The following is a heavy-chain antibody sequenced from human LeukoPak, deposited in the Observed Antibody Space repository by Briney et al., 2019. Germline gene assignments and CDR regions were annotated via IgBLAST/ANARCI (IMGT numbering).Heavy chain of an antibody. V-gene: IGHV4-39*01. D-gene: IGHD1-26*01. CDR3: ARLYGSYLIYFDY. Sequence: SSETLSLTCTVSGGSISSSSYYWGWIRQPPGKGLEWIGSIYYSGSTYYNPSLKSRVTISVDTSKNQFSLKLSSVTAADTAVYYCARLYGSYLIYFDYWGQGTLVTVSS. J-gene: IGHJ4*02. CDR2: IYYSGST. CDR1: GGSISSSSYY.